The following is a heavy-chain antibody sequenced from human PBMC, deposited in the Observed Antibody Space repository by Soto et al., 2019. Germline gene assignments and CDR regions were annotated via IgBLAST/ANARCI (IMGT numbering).Heavy chain of an antibody. Sequence: PSETLSLTCTVSGGSISSYYWSWIRQPPGKGLEWIGYIYYSGSTNYNPSLKSRVTISVDTSKNQFSLKLSSVTAADTAVYYCARAGYSSGWKKHWFDPWGQGTLVTVSS. D-gene: IGHD6-19*01. CDR3: ARAGYSSGWKKHWFDP. V-gene: IGHV4-59*01. CDR2: IYYSGST. CDR1: GGSISSYY. J-gene: IGHJ5*02.